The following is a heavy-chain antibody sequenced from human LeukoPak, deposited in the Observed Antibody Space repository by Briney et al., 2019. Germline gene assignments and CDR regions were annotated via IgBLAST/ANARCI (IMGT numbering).Heavy chain of an antibody. Sequence: SVKVSCKASGGTFSSYAISWVRQAPGQGLEWMGGIIPIFGTANYAQKFQGRVTITADKSTSTAYMELSSLRSEDTAVYYCASNRNCGGDCYSTYYYYYYMDVWGKGTTVTVSS. CDR1: GGTFSSYA. J-gene: IGHJ6*03. D-gene: IGHD2-21*02. V-gene: IGHV1-69*06. CDR3: ASNRNCGGDCYSTYYYYYYMDV. CDR2: IIPIFGTA.